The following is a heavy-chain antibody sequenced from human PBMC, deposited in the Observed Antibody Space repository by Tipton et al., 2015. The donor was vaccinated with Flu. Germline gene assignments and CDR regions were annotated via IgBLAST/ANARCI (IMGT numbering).Heavy chain of an antibody. J-gene: IGHJ5*02. D-gene: IGHD3-3*01. Sequence: TLSLTCTVSGGSISSYYWSWIRQPAGKGLEWIGRIYTSGSTNYNPSLKSRVTMSVDTSKNQFSLKLSSVTAADTAVYYCARDPPRHDFWSGYYGSWFDPWGQGTLVTVSS. CDR1: GGSISSYY. CDR2: IYTSGST. CDR3: ARDPPRHDFWSGYYGSWFDP. V-gene: IGHV4-4*07.